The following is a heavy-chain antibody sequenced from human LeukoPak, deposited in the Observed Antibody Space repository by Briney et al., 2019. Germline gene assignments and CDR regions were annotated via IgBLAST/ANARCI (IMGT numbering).Heavy chain of an antibody. CDR2: INHSGST. V-gene: IGHV4-34*01. D-gene: IGHD3-10*01. Sequence: PSETLSLTCAVYGGPFSGYYWSWNRQPPGKGLEWIGEINHSGSTNYNPSLKSRVTISVDTSKNQFSLKLSSVTAADTAVYYCARGRGGSGLWGQGTLVTVSS. CDR1: GGPFSGYY. CDR3: ARGRGGSGL. J-gene: IGHJ4*02.